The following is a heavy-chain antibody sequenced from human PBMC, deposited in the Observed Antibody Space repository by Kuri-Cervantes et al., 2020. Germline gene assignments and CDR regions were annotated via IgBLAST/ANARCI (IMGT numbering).Heavy chain of an antibody. V-gene: IGHV1-8*02. J-gene: IGHJ4*02. CDR1: GYTFTSYD. D-gene: IGHD1-26*01. CDR3: ARDGRGRYYQVSDY. CDR2: MNPNSGNT. Sequence: ASVKVSCKASGYTFTSYDINWVRQATGQGLEWMGWMNPNSGNTGYAQKFQGRVTMTTDTSTSTAYMELRGLRSDDTAVYYCARDGRGRYYQVSDYWGQGTLVTVSS.